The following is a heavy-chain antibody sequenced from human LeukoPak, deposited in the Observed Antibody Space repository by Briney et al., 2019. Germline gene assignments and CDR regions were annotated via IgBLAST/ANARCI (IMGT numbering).Heavy chain of an antibody. V-gene: IGHV1-8*01. CDR1: GYTFTSYD. CDR2: MNPNSGNT. CDR3: ASGLYYVFWSGYYSCYYYYMDV. Sequence: ASVKVSWKASGYTFTSYDINWVPQATGQGLEWVGWMNPNSGNTGYAQKFQGRVTMTRNTSISTAYMELSSLRSEDTAVYYCASGLYYVFWSGYYSCYYYYMDVWSKGTTVTVSS. J-gene: IGHJ6*03. D-gene: IGHD3-3*01.